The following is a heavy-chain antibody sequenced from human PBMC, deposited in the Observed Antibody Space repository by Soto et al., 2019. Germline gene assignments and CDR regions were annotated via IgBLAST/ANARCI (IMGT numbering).Heavy chain of an antibody. J-gene: IGHJ4*02. Sequence: PSETLSLTCAAYGGSFSGYYWSWIRQPPGKGLEWIGEINHSGSTNYNPSLKSRVTISVDTSKNQFSLKLSSVTAADTAVYYCASQGDYVFDYWGQGTLVTVSS. V-gene: IGHV4-34*01. CDR2: INHSGST. CDR3: ASQGDYVFDY. D-gene: IGHD4-17*01. CDR1: GGSFSGYY.